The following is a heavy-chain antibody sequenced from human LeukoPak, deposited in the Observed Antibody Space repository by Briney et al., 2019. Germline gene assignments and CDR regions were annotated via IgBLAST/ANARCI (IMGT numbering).Heavy chain of an antibody. V-gene: IGHV3-74*01. CDR3: AREDIKYYYYYYGMDV. CDR2: INSDGSST. D-gene: IGHD2-15*01. CDR1: GFTFSSYW. Sequence: GGSLRLSCAASGFTFSSYWMHWVRHAPGKGLVWVSRINSDGSSTSYADSVKGRFTISRDNAKNTLYLQMNSLRAEDTAVYYCAREDIKYYYYYYGMDVWGQGTTVTVSS. J-gene: IGHJ6*02.